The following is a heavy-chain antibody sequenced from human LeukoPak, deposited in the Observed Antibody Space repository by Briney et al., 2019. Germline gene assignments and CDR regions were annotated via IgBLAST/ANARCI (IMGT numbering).Heavy chain of an antibody. CDR3: AKDHGYNPGYFDY. CDR2: ISGSGGST. V-gene: IGHV3-23*01. Sequence: GGSLRLSCAASGFTFSRYAMSWVRQAPGKGLEWVSAISGSGGSTYYADSVKGRFTISRDNSKNTLYLQMNSLRAEDTAVYYCAKDHGYNPGYFDYWGQGTLVTVSS. D-gene: IGHD5-24*01. J-gene: IGHJ4*02. CDR1: GFTFSRYA.